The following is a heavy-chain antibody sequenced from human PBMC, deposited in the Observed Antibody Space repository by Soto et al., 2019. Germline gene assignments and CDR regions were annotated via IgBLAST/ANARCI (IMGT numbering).Heavy chain of an antibody. D-gene: IGHD3-3*01. V-gene: IGHV3-30-3*01. J-gene: IGHJ4*02. CDR2: ISYDGSNK. Sequence: VQLLESGGGLVQPGGSLRLSCAASGFTFSSYAMHWVRQAPGKGLEWVAVISYDGSNKYYADSVKGRFTISRDNSKNTLYLQMNSLRAEDTAVYYCARDDDFWSGGLNHFDYWGQGTLVTVSS. CDR1: GFTFSSYA. CDR3: ARDDDFWSGGLNHFDY.